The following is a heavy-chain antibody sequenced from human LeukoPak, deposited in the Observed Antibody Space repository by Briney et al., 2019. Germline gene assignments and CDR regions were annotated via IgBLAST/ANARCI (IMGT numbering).Heavy chain of an antibody. CDR3: ASDIVRAHGEGN. J-gene: IGHJ4*02. D-gene: IGHD1-26*01. CDR1: GGSFSGYY. Sequence: PSETLSLTCAVYGGSFSGYYWSWIRQPPGKGLEWIGEINHSGSTNYNPSLKSRVTISVDTSKNQFSLKLSSVTAADTAVYYCASDIVRAHGEGNWGQGTLVTVSS. CDR2: INHSGST. V-gene: IGHV4-34*01.